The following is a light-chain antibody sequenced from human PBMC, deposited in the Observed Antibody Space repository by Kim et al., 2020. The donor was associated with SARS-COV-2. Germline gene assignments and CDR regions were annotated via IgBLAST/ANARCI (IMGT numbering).Light chain of an antibody. Sequence: NFMLTQPHSVLESPGKTVTISCTRSSDSIASNYVQWYQQRPGSAPTTVIYEDNQRPSGVPDRFSGSIDSSSNSASLTISGLKTEDEADYYCQSYDSSSWVFGGGTQLTVL. CDR2: EDN. J-gene: IGLJ3*02. CDR1: SDSIASNY. CDR3: QSYDSSSWV. V-gene: IGLV6-57*04.